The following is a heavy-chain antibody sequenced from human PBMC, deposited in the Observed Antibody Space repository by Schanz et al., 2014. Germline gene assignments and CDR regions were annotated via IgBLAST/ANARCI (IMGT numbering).Heavy chain of an antibody. CDR2: FNDGGVNK. CDR3: AKSQGSSFDS. V-gene: IGHV3-23*01. CDR1: GFSLDIFA. J-gene: IGHJ4*02. Sequence: EVHLLESGGGLVEPGGSLRLSCATSGFSLDIFAVSWVRQAPGKGLEWVSSFNDGGVNKYYADSVKGRFTISRDNSKNTLYLQMSSLRAEDTAVYYCAKSQGSSFDSWGQGTLVTVSS. D-gene: IGHD6-13*01.